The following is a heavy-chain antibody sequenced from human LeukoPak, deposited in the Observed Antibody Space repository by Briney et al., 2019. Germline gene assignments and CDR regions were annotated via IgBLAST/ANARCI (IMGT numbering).Heavy chain of an antibody. CDR2: IIPIFGTA. CDR1: GGTFSSYA. Sequence: SVKVSCKASGGTFSSYAISWVRQAPGQGLEWMGGIIPIFGTANYAQKFQGRVTITTDESTSTAYMELSSLRSEDTAVYYCARESYCSSTNCYRSYYFDYWGQGTLVTVSS. J-gene: IGHJ4*02. D-gene: IGHD2-2*01. V-gene: IGHV1-69*05. CDR3: ARESYCSSTNCYRSYYFDY.